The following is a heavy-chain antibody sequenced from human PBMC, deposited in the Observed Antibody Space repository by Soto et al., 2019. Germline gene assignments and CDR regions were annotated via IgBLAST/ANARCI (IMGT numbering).Heavy chain of an antibody. V-gene: IGHV4-39*01. D-gene: IGHD3-9*01. CDR2: IYYSGTT. CDR3: ARHRGYYDILTGYYKELKFDY. CDR1: GGSISSSSYY. J-gene: IGHJ4*02. Sequence: SETLSLTCTVSGGSISSSSYYWGWIRQPPGKGLVWIGSIYYSGTTYYNPSLKSRVTISVDTSKNQFKLSSVTAADTAVYYCARHRGYYDILTGYYKELKFDYWGQGTLVTVSS.